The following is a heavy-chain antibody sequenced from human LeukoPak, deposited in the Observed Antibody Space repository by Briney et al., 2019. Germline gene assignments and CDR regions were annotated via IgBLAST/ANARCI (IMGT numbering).Heavy chain of an antibody. J-gene: IGHJ4*02. CDR2: ISGSGGST. D-gene: IGHD2-8*01. Sequence: AGGSLRLSCAASGFTFSGYAMSWVRQAPGKGLEWVSAISGSGGSTYYADSVKGRFTISRDDSRSTVDLQMSSLRAEDTAVYYCAKDGQSFNSMYDYFDSWGQGTLVTVSS. CDR3: AKDGQSFNSMYDYFDS. V-gene: IGHV3-23*01. CDR1: GFTFSGYA.